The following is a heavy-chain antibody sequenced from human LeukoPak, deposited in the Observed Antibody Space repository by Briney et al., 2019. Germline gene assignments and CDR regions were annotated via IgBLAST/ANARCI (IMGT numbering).Heavy chain of an antibody. J-gene: IGHJ4*02. Sequence: GGSLRLSCAASGFTFSNYGMSWVRQAPGKGLEWVSAISDSGAGTYYADSVKGRFTISRDNSKNTLYLQMNSLRAEDTAVCYCAKDSFRGYLDYWGQGTLVTVSS. CDR1: GFTFSNYG. D-gene: IGHD2-15*01. CDR3: AKDSFRGYLDY. V-gene: IGHV3-23*01. CDR2: ISDSGAGT.